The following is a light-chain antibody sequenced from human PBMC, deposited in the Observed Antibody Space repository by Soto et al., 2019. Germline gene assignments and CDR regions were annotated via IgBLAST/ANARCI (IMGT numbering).Light chain of an antibody. CDR2: GAS. Sequence: IVLTQSPSTLSLSPGERATLSCRASQSVSDYLAWYQQKPGQPPRLLIYGASSRATGTPDRFSGSGSGTDFTLTINRLEPEDFALYYCQQYGSSPPTFGQGTKVDI. J-gene: IGKJ1*01. V-gene: IGKV3-20*01. CDR3: QQYGSSPPT. CDR1: QSVSDY.